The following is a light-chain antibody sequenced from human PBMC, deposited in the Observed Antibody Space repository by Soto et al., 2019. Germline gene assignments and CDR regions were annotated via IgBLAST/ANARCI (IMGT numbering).Light chain of an antibody. Sequence: QTVVPQEPSLTVSPGGTVTLTFGSSAGAVTSGHYPYRFQQKPGQAPRTLIFDTSNKHSYTPARFSGSLLGGKAALTLSGAQPEDEADYYCLLSYSAIGVFGGGTKLTVL. CDR1: AGAVTSGHY. CDR2: DTS. CDR3: LLSYSAIGV. V-gene: IGLV7-46*01. J-gene: IGLJ2*01.